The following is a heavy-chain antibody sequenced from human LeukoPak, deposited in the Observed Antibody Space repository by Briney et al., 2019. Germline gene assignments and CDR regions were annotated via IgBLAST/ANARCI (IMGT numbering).Heavy chain of an antibody. CDR2: ISSSSSYI. CDR1: GFTFSSYA. D-gene: IGHD2-21*02. Sequence: GGSLRLSCAASGFTFSSYAMSWVRQAPGKGLEWVSSISSSSSYIYYADSVKGRFTISRDNAKNSLYLQMNSLRAEDTAVYYCARDIAEHIVVVTAYSAYYGMDVWGQGTTVTVSS. CDR3: ARDIAEHIVVVTAYSAYYGMDV. V-gene: IGHV3-21*01. J-gene: IGHJ6*02.